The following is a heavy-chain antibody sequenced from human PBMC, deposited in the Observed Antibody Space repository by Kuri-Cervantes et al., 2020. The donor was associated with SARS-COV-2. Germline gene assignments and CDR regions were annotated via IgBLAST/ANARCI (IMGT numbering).Heavy chain of an antibody. CDR2: ISSSSSTI. Sequence: GESLKISCAASGFTFSSYSMNWVRQAPGKGLEWVSYISSSSSTIYYADSVKGRFTISRDNAKNSLYLQMNSLRAEDTAVYYCAKDIVGATYDAFDIWGQGTMVTVSS. CDR3: AKDIVGATYDAFDI. D-gene: IGHD1-26*01. V-gene: IGHV3-48*01. CDR1: GFTFSSYS. J-gene: IGHJ3*02.